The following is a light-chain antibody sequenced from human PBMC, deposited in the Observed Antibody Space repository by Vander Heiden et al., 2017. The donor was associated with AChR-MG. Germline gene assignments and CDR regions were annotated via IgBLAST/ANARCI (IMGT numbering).Light chain of an antibody. J-gene: IGLJ1*01. Sequence: QSALTQPPSASGSPGQSVTISCTGTSSDVGGYKYVSWYQQHPGKAPKLIIYEVSRRPSGVPDRFSGSKSGNTASLTVSGLQAEDEADYYCCSYAGNNNFYVFGTGTQVTVL. CDR1: SSDVGGYKY. V-gene: IGLV2-8*01. CDR2: EVS. CDR3: CSYAGNNNFYV.